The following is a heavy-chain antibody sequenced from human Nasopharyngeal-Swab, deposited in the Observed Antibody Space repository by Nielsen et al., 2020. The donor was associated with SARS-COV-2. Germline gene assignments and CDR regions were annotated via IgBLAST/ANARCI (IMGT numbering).Heavy chain of an antibody. J-gene: IGHJ3*02. D-gene: IGHD6-13*01. Sequence: GESLKISCAASGFTFSDYYMSWIRQAPGKGLEWVSNISSSSSYTNYVDSVKGRFTISRDNAKNSLYLQMKSLRAEDTAVYYCVKEIAAASGPFDAFDIWGQGTMVTVSS. V-gene: IGHV3-11*06. CDR1: GFTFSDYY. CDR2: ISSSSSYT. CDR3: VKEIAAASGPFDAFDI.